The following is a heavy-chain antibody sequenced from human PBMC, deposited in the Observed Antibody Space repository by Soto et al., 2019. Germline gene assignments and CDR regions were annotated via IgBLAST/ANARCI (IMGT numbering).Heavy chain of an antibody. J-gene: IGHJ4*02. V-gene: IGHV3-53*01. Sequence: GGSLRLSCAASGFSVTSNYMTWVRQAPGKGLECVSVIYAGGNTYYPDSVKGRFTISSDNSKNTLFLQMNNLRAEDTAVYYCARVTTFYDILTSSYALNYFDYWGQGTRVTVSS. CDR1: GFSVTSNY. D-gene: IGHD3-9*01. CDR2: IYAGGNT. CDR3: ARVTTFYDILTSSYALNYFDY.